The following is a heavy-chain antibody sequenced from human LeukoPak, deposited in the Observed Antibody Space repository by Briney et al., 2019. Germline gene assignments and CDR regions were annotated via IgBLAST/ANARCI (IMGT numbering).Heavy chain of an antibody. D-gene: IGHD2-8*01. V-gene: IGHV3-74*01. J-gene: IGHJ4*02. CDR2: INSDGSTT. CDR3: AARYCSNGVCHFY. Sequence: GGSLRLSCAASGFTFSSYWMHWVRQAPGKGLVWLSRINSDGSTTNYADSVKGRFTISRDNAKNTLFLQMNSLRAEDTAVYYCAARYCSNGVCHFYWGQGTLVTVSS. CDR1: GFTFSSYW.